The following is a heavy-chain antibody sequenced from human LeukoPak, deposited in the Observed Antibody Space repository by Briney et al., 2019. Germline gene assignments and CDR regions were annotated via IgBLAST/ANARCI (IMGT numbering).Heavy chain of an antibody. CDR2: IYYSGST. CDR3: ARGQTIVGATGDF. J-gene: IGHJ4*02. Sequence: SETLSLTCTVSGGSISSSNYYWGWIRQPPGKGLEWIGTIYYSGSTYYNPSLKSRVTISVDSSKNQFSLKLNSVSAADTAVYYCARGQTIVGATGDFWGQGTLVTVSS. V-gene: IGHV4-39*01. CDR1: GGSISSSNYY. D-gene: IGHD1-26*01.